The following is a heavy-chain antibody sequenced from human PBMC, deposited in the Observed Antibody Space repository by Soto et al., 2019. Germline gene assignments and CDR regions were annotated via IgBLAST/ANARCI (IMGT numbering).Heavy chain of an antibody. CDR1: GFTFSSYA. J-gene: IGHJ4*02. Sequence: GGSLRLSCAASGFTFSSYAMSWVRQAPGKGLEWVSAISGSGGSTYYADSVKGRFTISRDNSKNTLYLQMNSLRAEDTAVYYCAKDGYYDSSGSQYFDYWGQGTLVTVSS. CDR2: ISGSGGST. V-gene: IGHV3-23*01. D-gene: IGHD3-22*01. CDR3: AKDGYYDSSGSQYFDY.